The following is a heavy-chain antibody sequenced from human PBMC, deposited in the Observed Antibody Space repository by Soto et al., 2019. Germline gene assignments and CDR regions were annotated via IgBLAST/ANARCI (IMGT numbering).Heavy chain of an antibody. J-gene: IGHJ5*02. CDR2: INHRGIT. CDR3: ARGRRGFWSGYYGWFDP. Sequence: PLETKPLASAGYCGSFVGYYWSWIIKPPGKGLDGNGEINHRGITDYNPSLKRRGTISGDTSKNQFSLKLSSVTAADTAVYYCARGRRGFWSGYYGWFDPWGQGTLVTVSS. CDR1: CGSFVGYY. V-gene: IGHV4-34*01. D-gene: IGHD3-3*01.